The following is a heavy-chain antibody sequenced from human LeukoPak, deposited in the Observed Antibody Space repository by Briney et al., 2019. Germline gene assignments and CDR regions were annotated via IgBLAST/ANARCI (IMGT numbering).Heavy chain of an antibody. D-gene: IGHD6-13*01. V-gene: IGHV3-33*01. J-gene: IGHJ5*02. CDR1: GFTLSSYG. Sequence: GGSLRLSCAASGFTLSSYGMHWVRQAPGKGLEWVAVIWYDGSNKYYADSVKGRFTISRDNSKNTLYLQMNSLRAEDTAVYYCARGGEQHFNWFDPWGQGTLVTVSS. CDR3: ARGGEQHFNWFDP. CDR2: IWYDGSNK.